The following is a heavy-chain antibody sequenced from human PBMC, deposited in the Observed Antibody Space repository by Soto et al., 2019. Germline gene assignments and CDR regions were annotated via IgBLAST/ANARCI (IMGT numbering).Heavy chain of an antibody. CDR2: IYYSGST. D-gene: IGHD3-3*01. CDR1: GGSISSYY. Sequence: PSETLSLTCTVSGGSISSYYWSWIRQPPGKGLEWIGYIYYSGSTNYNPSLKSRVTISVDTSKNQFSLKLSSVTAADTAVYYCARQRGVVIGYNWFDPWGQGTLVTVSS. CDR3: ARQRGVVIGYNWFDP. V-gene: IGHV4-59*08. J-gene: IGHJ5*02.